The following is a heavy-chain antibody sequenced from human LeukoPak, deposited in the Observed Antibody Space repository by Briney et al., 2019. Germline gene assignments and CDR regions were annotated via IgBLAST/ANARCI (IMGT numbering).Heavy chain of an antibody. CDR1: GFTFSGYW. D-gene: IGHD1-14*01. CDR3: ARDDHLLGYYYGMDV. CDR2: INSDGSRT. Sequence: PGGSLRLSCAASGFTFSGYWMHWVRQAPGKGLVWVSRINSDGSRTTYADSVKGRFTISRDNSKNTLYLQMNSLRAEDTAVYYCARDDHLLGYYYGMDVWGQGTTVTVSS. J-gene: IGHJ6*02. V-gene: IGHV3-74*01.